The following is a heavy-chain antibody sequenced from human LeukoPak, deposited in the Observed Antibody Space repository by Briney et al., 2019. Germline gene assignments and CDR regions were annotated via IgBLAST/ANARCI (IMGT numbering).Heavy chain of an antibody. CDR2: IYSGGST. CDR3: ARDSAPVSYYYDSSGYYYS. CDR1: GFTVSSNY. D-gene: IGHD3-22*01. Sequence: GGSLRLSCAASGFTVSSNYMSWVRQAPGKGLEWVSVIYSGGSTYYADSVKGRFTISRDNSKSTLYLQMNSLRAEDTAVYYCARDSAPVSYYYDSSGYYYSWGQGTLVTVSS. V-gene: IGHV3-53*01. J-gene: IGHJ4*02.